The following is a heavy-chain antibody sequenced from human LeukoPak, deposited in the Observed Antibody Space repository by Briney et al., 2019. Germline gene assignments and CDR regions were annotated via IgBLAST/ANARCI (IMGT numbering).Heavy chain of an antibody. CDR2: ISGSDGST. V-gene: IGHV3-23*01. J-gene: IGHJ6*02. CDR1: GLSFRSYG. CDR3: AKPEGPFYYYYYGMDV. Sequence: GGSLRLSCAASGLSFRSYGMSWVRQAPGKGLEWISAISGSDGSTYYADSVKGRFTISRDNSKNTLYLQMNSLRAEDTAVYYCAKPEGPFYYYYYGMDVWGQGTTVTVSS.